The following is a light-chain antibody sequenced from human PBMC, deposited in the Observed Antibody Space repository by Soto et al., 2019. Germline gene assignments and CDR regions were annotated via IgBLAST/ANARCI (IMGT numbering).Light chain of an antibody. J-gene: IGKJ4*01. CDR1: QIVSNNH. CDR2: DAT. V-gene: IGKV3D-20*02. Sequence: EIVLTQSPGSLSLSPGERATLSCRASQIVSNNHLAWYQQKPGQTPRLLIYDATRRATGIPDRFTGRGSGTDFTDTISRLEPEDFAVYYCLQRSDWPLTFGGGSKVEI. CDR3: LQRSDWPLT.